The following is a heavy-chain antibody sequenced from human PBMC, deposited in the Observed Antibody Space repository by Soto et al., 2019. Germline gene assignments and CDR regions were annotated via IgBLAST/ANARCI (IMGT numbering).Heavy chain of an antibody. D-gene: IGHD6-13*01. V-gene: IGHV4-34*01. CDR1: GGSFSGYY. CDR2: INHSGST. Sequence: PSETLSLTCAVYGGSFSGYYWSWIRQPPGKGLEWIGGINHSGSTNYNPSLKSRVTISVDTSKNQFSLKLSSVTAADTAVYYCARVRQQLKKYYFDYWGQGTLVTVSS. CDR3: ARVRQQLKKYYFDY. J-gene: IGHJ4*02.